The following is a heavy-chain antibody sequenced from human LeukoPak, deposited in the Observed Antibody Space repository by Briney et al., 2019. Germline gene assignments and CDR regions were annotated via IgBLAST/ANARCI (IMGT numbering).Heavy chain of an antibody. CDR2: ISYDGSNK. V-gene: IGHV3-30*04. J-gene: IGHJ4*02. CDR1: GFTFSSYA. Sequence: GGSLRLSCAASGFTFSSYAMHWVRQAPGKGLEWVAVISYDGSNKYYADSVKGRFTISRDNSKNTLYLQMNSLRAEDTAVYYCAREKSSSWVDYWGQGTLVTVSS. D-gene: IGHD6-13*01. CDR3: AREKSSSWVDY.